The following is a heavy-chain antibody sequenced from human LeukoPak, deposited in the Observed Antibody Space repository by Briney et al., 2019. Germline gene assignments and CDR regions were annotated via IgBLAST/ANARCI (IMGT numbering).Heavy chain of an antibody. CDR1: GFTFSDYY. CDR2: ISSSGSTI. D-gene: IGHD7-27*01. Sequence: GGSLRLSCAASGFTFSDYYMSWIRQAPGKGLEWVSYISSSGSTIYYADSVKGRFTISRDNSKNTLYLQMNSLRAEDTAVYYCAKTGACYYYMDVWGKGTTVTVSS. J-gene: IGHJ6*03. CDR3: AKTGACYYYMDV. V-gene: IGHV3-11*01.